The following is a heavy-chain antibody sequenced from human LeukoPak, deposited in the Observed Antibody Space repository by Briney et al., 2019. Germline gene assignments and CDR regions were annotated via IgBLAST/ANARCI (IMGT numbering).Heavy chain of an antibody. J-gene: IGHJ4*02. V-gene: IGHV1-2*02. Sequence: GASVKVSCKASGYTFTGYYMHRVRQAPGQGLEWMGWINPNSGGTNYAQKFQGRVTMTRDTSISTAYMELSSLRSEDTAVYYCARGVDWGSPRGNYWGQGTLVTVSS. CDR2: INPNSGGT. D-gene: IGHD3-9*01. CDR1: GYTFTGYY. CDR3: ARGVDWGSPRGNY.